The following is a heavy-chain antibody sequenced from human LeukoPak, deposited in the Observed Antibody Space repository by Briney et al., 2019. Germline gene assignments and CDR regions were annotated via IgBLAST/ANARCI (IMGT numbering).Heavy chain of an antibody. D-gene: IGHD3/OR15-3a*01. V-gene: IGHV4-4*07. CDR3: GRLQRIMIFGNYYYYMDV. CDR1: GDAISGYY. Sequence: SETLSPTCTVSGDAISGYYWSWIRQPAGRGLESIGRISGSGSTNYNPSLKSRVTMSVDTSKNQFSLKLTSVTAADTAVYYCGRLQRIMIFGNYYYYMDVWGKGTTVTVSS. CDR2: ISGSGST. J-gene: IGHJ6*03.